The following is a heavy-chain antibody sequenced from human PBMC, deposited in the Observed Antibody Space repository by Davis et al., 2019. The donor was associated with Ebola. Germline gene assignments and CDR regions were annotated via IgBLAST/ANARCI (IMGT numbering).Heavy chain of an antibody. Sequence: PSETLSLTCTVSGGSISSSSYYWGWIRQPPGKGLEWIGSIYYSGSTYYNPSLKSRVTIYVDTSKNQFSLKLSSVTAADTAVYYCASLIVVVPAAWFDPWGQGTLVTVSS. D-gene: IGHD2-2*01. CDR3: ASLIVVVPAAWFDP. V-gene: IGHV4-39*01. CDR1: GGSISSSSYY. CDR2: IYYSGST. J-gene: IGHJ5*02.